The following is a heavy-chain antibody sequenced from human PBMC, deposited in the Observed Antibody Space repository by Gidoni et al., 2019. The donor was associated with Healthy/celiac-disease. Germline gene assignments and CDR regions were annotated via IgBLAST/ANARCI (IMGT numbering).Heavy chain of an antibody. D-gene: IGHD3-22*01. V-gene: IGHV3-15*01. CDR1: GVTCRNSW. J-gene: IGHJ6*02. CDR3: TSQNYYYDSSGYPLYYYGMDV. CDR2: IKSKTDGGTT. Sequence: EVQLVASGGGVVKPGGSVRISCAASGVTCRNSWMSWVGRAPGKGLEWVGRIKSKTDGGTTDYAAPVKGRFTISRDDSKNTLYLQMNSLKTEDTAVYYCTSQNYYYDSSGYPLYYYGMDVWGQGTTVTVSS.